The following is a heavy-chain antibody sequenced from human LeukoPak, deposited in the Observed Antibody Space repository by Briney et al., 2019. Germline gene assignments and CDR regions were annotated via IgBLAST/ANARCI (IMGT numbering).Heavy chain of an antibody. V-gene: IGHV3-48*03. D-gene: IGHD3-9*01. Sequence: GGSLRLSCAASGFTFSSYEMNWVRQAPGKGLEWVSYLSSGGTIIYYADSVKGRFTISRDNAKNSLYLQMNSLRAEDTAVYYCARIAYYDTVPGYPAALDYWGQGTLVTVSS. J-gene: IGHJ4*02. CDR1: GFTFSSYE. CDR2: LSSGGTII. CDR3: ARIAYYDTVPGYPAALDY.